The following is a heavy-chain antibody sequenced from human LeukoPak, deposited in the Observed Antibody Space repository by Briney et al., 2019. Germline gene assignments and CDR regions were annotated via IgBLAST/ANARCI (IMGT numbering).Heavy chain of an antibody. J-gene: IGHJ5*02. Sequence: GGSLRLSYAASGFTFSSYAMHWVRQAPGKGLEWVAVISYDGSNKYYADSVKGRFIISRDNSKNTVYLQMNSLRVEDTSVYYCYYASGSYPWGRGTLVTVSS. CDR1: GFTFSSYA. V-gene: IGHV3-30*14. CDR2: ISYDGSNK. D-gene: IGHD3-10*01. CDR3: YYASGSYP.